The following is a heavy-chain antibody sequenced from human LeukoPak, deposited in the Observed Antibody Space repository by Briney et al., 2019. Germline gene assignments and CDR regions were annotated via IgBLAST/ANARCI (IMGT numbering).Heavy chain of an antibody. V-gene: IGHV4-31*03. Sequence: PSETLSLTCTVSGGSISSGGYYWSWIRLHPGKGLEWIGYIYYSGSTYYNPSLKSRVTISVDTSKNQFSLKLSSVTAADTAVYYCARVEITFGGVISYWGQGTLVTVSS. CDR1: GGSISSGGYY. J-gene: IGHJ4*02. D-gene: IGHD3-16*02. CDR3: ARVEITFGGVISY. CDR2: IYYSGST.